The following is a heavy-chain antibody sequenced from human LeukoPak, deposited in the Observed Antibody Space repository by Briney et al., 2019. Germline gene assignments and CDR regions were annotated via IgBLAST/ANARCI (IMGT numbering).Heavy chain of an antibody. CDR1: GFTFSSYW. Sequence: GGSLRLSCAASGFTFSSYWMHWVRQAPGKGLVWVSLINSDGSSTFYADSVKGRFTISRDNAKNTLYLQMNSLRAEDTAVYYCARDPTYYDSSGYYYVGRNAFDIWGQGTMVTVSS. CDR3: ARDPTYYDSSGYYYVGRNAFDI. V-gene: IGHV3-74*01. D-gene: IGHD3-22*01. CDR2: INSDGSST. J-gene: IGHJ3*02.